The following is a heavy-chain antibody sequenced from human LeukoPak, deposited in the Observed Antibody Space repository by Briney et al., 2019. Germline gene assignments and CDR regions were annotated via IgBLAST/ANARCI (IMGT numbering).Heavy chain of an antibody. D-gene: IGHD3-16*02. Sequence: ASVKVSCKTSGYTFTRYYMQWVRQAPGHGLEWIEIINPISGATDYAQKFQGRVTMTRDTSTSTVYMELSSLRSEDTAMYYCARLPYRDGVAQDYWGQGTLVTVSP. CDR2: INPISGAT. CDR3: ARLPYRDGVAQDY. CDR1: GYTFTRYY. J-gene: IGHJ4*02. V-gene: IGHV1-46*01.